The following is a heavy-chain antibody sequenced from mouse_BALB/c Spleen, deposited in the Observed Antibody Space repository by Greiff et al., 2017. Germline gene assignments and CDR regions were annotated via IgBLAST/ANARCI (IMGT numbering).Heavy chain of an antibody. D-gene: IGHD2-1*01. CDR2: ISSGGGST. J-gene: IGHJ2*01. CDR3: ARHTPSIYYGNYYFDY. V-gene: IGHV5-12-1*01. Sequence: EVKLMESGGGLVKPGGSLKLSCAASGFAFSSYDMSWVRQTPEKRLEWVAYISSGGGSTYYPDTVKGRFTISRDNAKNTLYLQMSSLKSEDTAMYYCARHTPSIYYGNYYFDYWGQGTTLTVSS. CDR1: GFAFSSYD.